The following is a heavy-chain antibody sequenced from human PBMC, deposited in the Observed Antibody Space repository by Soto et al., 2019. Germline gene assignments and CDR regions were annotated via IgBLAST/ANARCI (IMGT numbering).Heavy chain of an antibody. CDR2: INPEGRT. V-gene: IGHV3-66*01. CDR1: GLIVNNNF. Sequence: EVQLVQSGGGLVQPGGSLRLSCAASGLIVNNNFMNWVRQAPGRGLEWVSVINPEGRTYYADSVKDRFTISRDTSKNTLYLQMNRLRGEDTAVYYCARDTPGPLSFVPWGQGTQVTVSS. CDR3: ARDTPGPLSFVP. J-gene: IGHJ5*02.